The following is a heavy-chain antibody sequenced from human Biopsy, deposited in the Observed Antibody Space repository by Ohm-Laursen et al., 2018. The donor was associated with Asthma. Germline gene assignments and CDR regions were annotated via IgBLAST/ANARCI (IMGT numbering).Heavy chain of an antibody. Sequence: GTLSLTCSVYGGSISSFYWSWIRQSPVKGLEWMGYVYWTGSTNYNPSLKSRITMSVDTSKNRMFLELTSVTAADTAIYYCVRAVRNEQWLAPFDYWGQGKPVTVSS. V-gene: IGHV4-59*01. J-gene: IGHJ4*02. D-gene: IGHD6-19*01. CDR3: VRAVRNEQWLAPFDY. CDR2: VYWTGST. CDR1: GGSISSFY.